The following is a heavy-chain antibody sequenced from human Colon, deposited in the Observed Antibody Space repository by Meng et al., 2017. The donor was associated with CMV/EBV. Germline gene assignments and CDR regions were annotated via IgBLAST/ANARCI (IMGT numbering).Heavy chain of an antibody. CDR1: GYTFTSYG. Sequence: ASVKVSCKASGYTFTSYGISWVRQAPGQGFEWMGWISAYNGNTYHAQKFQGRVTMTTDTSTNTAYMELRSLRSDDTAVYYCARETRRRDGDYYYAMDVWGQGTTVTVSS. J-gene: IGHJ6*02. CDR2: ISAYNGNT. D-gene: IGHD3-16*01. CDR3: ARETRRRDGDYYYAMDV. V-gene: IGHV1-18*01.